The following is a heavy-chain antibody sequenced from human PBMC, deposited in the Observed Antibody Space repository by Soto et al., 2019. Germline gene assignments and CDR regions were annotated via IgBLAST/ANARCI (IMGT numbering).Heavy chain of an antibody. CDR2: INHSGST. CDR1: GGSFSVYY. D-gene: IGHD3-10*01. J-gene: IGHJ4*02. V-gene: IGHV4-34*01. Sequence: SETLSLTCVVYGGSFSVYYWNWIRQTPGKGLEWIGEINHSGSTKYTPSLKSRDTISVDTSKNLFSLKLSSVTAADTSVYQCASGVPSPYEGSGTYIDYWGQGTLVTVSS. CDR3: ASGVPSPYEGSGTYIDY.